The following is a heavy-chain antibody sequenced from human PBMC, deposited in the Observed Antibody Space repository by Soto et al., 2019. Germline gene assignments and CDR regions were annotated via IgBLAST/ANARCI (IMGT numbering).Heavy chain of an antibody. CDR2: ISAYNGNT. CDR3: ARDSPQYCSGGSCYSIKTHYYYMDV. J-gene: IGHJ6*03. D-gene: IGHD2-15*01. CDR1: GYTFTSYG. V-gene: IGHV1-18*01. Sequence: ASVKVSCKASGYTFTSYGISWVRQAPGQGLEWMGWISAYNGNTNYAQKLQGRVTMTTDTSTSTAYMELRSLRSDDTAVYYCARDSPQYCSGGSCYSIKTHYYYMDVWGKGTTVTVSS.